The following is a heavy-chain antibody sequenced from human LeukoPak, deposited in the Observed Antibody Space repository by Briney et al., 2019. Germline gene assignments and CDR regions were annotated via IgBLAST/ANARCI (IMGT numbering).Heavy chain of an antibody. CDR3: ARVEYCTKGVCINFDL. J-gene: IGHJ4*02. V-gene: IGHV1-2*02. CDR1: GYTFTGPY. CDR2: INPNSGAT. Sequence: ASLKVSCKASGYTFTGPYIHWMRQAPEQGLEWMGWINPNSGATKYAQKFQGRVTVTRDTSTSTVHMELSGLRADDTAAYYCARVEYCTKGVCINFDLWGQGTLVTVSS. D-gene: IGHD2-8*01.